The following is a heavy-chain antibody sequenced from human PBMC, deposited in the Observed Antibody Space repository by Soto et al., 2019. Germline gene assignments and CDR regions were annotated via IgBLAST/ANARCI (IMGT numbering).Heavy chain of an antibody. Sequence: GASVKVSCKTSGYTFTSYVISWVREAPGQGPEWMGWISAYNGNTNYAQTLQGRVTMTTDTSTSTAYMELRSLRSDDTAVYYCAREGLNRQLDYWGQGTLVTVSS. CDR2: ISAYNGNT. J-gene: IGHJ4*02. CDR3: AREGLNRQLDY. D-gene: IGHD3-16*01. V-gene: IGHV1-18*01. CDR1: GYTFTSYV.